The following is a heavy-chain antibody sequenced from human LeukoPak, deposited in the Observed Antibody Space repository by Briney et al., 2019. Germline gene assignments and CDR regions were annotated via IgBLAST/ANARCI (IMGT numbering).Heavy chain of an antibody. CDR2: TYYRSKWYS. Sequence: SQTLSLTCAISGDGVSSNSAARNWIRQSPSRGLEWLGRTYYRSKWYSDYAVSVKSRITFNPDTSKNQFSLQLNSVTPEDTAVYYCARGFYYTGMDVWGQGTTVTVSS. V-gene: IGHV6-1*01. D-gene: IGHD3-10*01. J-gene: IGHJ6*02. CDR1: GDGVSSNSAA. CDR3: ARGFYYTGMDV.